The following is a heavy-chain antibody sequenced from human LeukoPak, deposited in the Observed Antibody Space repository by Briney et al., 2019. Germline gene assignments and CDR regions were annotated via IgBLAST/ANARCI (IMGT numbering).Heavy chain of an antibody. D-gene: IGHD2/OR15-2a*01. CDR2: ISGSGGST. Sequence: GGSLRLSCAASGFTFSSHAMSWVRQAPGKGLEWVSAISGSGGSTYYADSVKGRFTISRDNSKNTPYLQMNSLRAEDTAVYYCAKVPRTFLYYFDYWGQGTLVTVSS. CDR1: GFTFSSHA. CDR3: AKVPRTFLYYFDY. V-gene: IGHV3-23*01. J-gene: IGHJ4*02.